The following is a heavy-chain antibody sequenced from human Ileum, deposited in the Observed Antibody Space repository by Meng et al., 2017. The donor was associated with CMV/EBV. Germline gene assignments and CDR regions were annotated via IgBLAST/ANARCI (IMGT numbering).Heavy chain of an antibody. D-gene: IGHD2-21*02. CDR3: AHNGRYCLQY. J-gene: IGHJ4*02. Sequence: PTCTVAGGSVNSRTWWSWVRQPPGKGLEWIGEVYDGGTITYNPSLRNRFIISVDKSKNQFSLRLNSVSAADTAIYYCAHNGRYCLQYWGQGILVTVSS. V-gene: IGHV4-4*02. CDR1: GGSVNSRTW. CDR2: VYDGGTI.